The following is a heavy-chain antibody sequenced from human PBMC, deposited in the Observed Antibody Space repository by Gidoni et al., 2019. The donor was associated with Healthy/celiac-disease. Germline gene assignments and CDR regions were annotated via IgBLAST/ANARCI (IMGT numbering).Heavy chain of an antibody. J-gene: IGHJ3*02. CDR3: ARRDYGDYPGAFDI. CDR2: IYYSGST. V-gene: IGHV4-39*01. CDR1: GGSISSSSYY. D-gene: IGHD4-17*01. Sequence: QLQLQESGPGLVKPSETLSLTCTVSGGSISSSSYYWGWIRQPPGKGLEWIGSIYYSGSTYYNPSLKSRVTISVDTSKNQFSLKLSSVTAADTAVYYCARRDYGDYPGAFDIWGQGTMVTVSS.